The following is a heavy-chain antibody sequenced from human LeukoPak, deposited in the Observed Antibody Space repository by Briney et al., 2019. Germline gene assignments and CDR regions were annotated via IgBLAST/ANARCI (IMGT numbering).Heavy chain of an antibody. CDR2: ISGSGATT. CDR1: EFIFSNYA. D-gene: IGHD2-15*01. J-gene: IGHJ4*02. Sequence: PGGSLGLSCASSEFIFSNYAMTWVRQAPGKGLEWVSSISGSGATTYYADSVKGRFTISRDNSKNTLFLQFNSLRAEDTAVYYCAKDKATVAAKGPFDYWGQGTLVTVSS. CDR3: AKDKATVAAKGPFDY. V-gene: IGHV3-23*01.